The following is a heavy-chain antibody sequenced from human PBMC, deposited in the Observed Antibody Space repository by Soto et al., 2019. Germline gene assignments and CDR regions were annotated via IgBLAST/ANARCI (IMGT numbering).Heavy chain of an antibody. V-gene: IGHV3-23*01. CDR2: ISVSGGST. CDR3: AKKTANCSSRTCYIDN. J-gene: IGHJ4*02. CDR1: GFTFSTFA. Sequence: GGSLRLSCAASGFTFSTFAMTWVRQAPGKGLDWVSAISVSGGSTYYADSVKGRFIISRDNSKNTLYLQMSSLRAEDTAVYYCAKKTANCSSRTCYIDNWGQGTLVTVSS. D-gene: IGHD2-15*01.